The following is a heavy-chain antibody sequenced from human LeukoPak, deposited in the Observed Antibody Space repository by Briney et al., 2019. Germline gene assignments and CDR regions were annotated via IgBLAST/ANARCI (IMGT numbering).Heavy chain of an antibody. J-gene: IGHJ4*02. Sequence: PGGSLRLSCAASGFTFSSYAMGWVRRPPGKGLEWVSGISGSGGSTYYADSVKGRFTISRDNSKNTLYLQMNSLRAEDTALYYCAKVIGTVSPFDYWGQGTLVTVSS. CDR2: ISGSGGST. V-gene: IGHV3-23*01. CDR1: GFTFSSYA. CDR3: AKVIGTVSPFDY. D-gene: IGHD5/OR15-5a*01.